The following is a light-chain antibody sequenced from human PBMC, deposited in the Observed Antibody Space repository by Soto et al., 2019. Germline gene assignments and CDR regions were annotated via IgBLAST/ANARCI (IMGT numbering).Light chain of an antibody. Sequence: EIVLTQSPATLSLSPGERATHSCRASQSVSSYLVWYQQKPGQAPRLLIYDASNRATSIPARFSGSASGTDFTFTISSLEPEDFAVYYCQERSNWPPIFTFGPGTKVDIK. J-gene: IGKJ3*01. CDR1: QSVSSY. V-gene: IGKV3-11*01. CDR2: DAS. CDR3: QERSNWPPIFT.